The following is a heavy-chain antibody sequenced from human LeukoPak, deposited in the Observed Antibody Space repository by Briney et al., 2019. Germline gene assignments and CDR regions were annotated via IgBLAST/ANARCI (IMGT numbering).Heavy chain of an antibody. D-gene: IGHD3-10*01. V-gene: IGHV3-23*01. Sequence: PGGSLRLSCAASGFTFSSDAITWVRQAPGKGLEWVSVISGSGGSTYYADSVKGRFTIFRDNSKNTLYLQMNSLRAEDTAVYYCAKGAWLDYWGQGTLVTVSS. CDR3: AKGAWLDY. J-gene: IGHJ1*01. CDR2: ISGSGGST. CDR1: GFTFSSDA.